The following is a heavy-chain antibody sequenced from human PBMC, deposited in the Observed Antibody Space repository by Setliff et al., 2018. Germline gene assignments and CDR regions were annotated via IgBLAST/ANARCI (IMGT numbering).Heavy chain of an antibody. Sequence: RASVKVSCKASAYTFTDYGIYWVRQAPGQGLEWMGWISAYNGRTNYAEKFHARVTMTTDTATSTAYMELRSLKSDDTAVYYCARAHYRGIDGESWSDYWGQGTLVTVSS. J-gene: IGHJ4*02. V-gene: IGHV1-18*01. CDR3: ARAHYRGIDGESWSDY. CDR2: ISAYNGRT. CDR1: AYTFTDYG. D-gene: IGHD6-13*01.